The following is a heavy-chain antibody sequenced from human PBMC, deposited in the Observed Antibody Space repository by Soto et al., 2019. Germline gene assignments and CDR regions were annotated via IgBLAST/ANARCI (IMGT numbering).Heavy chain of an antibody. CDR1: GGTFSSYT. CDR2: IIPILGIA. D-gene: IGHD3-16*01. Sequence: SVKVSCKASGGTFSSYTISWVRQAPGQGLEWMGRIIPILGIANYAQKFQGRVTITADKSTSTAYMELSSLRSEDTAVYYCARGGGYYYYMDVWGKGTTVTVSS. J-gene: IGHJ6*03. CDR3: ARGGGYYYYMDV. V-gene: IGHV1-69*02.